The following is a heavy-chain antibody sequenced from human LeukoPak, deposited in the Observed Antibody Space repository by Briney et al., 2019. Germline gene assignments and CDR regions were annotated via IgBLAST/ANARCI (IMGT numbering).Heavy chain of an antibody. J-gene: IGHJ5*02. D-gene: IGHD6-6*01. Sequence: TSETLSLTCTVSGGSISSGSYYWGWIRQPPGKGLEWIGSIYYSGSTYYNPSLKSRVTISVDTSKNQFSLKLSSVTAADTAVYYCARPSIAARRRSWFDPWGQGTLVTVSS. V-gene: IGHV4-39*01. CDR2: IYYSGST. CDR1: GGSISSGSYY. CDR3: ARPSIAARRRSWFDP.